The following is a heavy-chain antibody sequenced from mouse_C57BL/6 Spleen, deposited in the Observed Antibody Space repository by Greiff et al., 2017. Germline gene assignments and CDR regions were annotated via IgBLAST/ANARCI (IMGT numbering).Heavy chain of an antibody. CDR3: ARVYDYDQAWFAY. CDR1: GYTFTSYW. V-gene: IGHV1-69*01. CDR2: IDPSDSYT. J-gene: IGHJ3*01. D-gene: IGHD2-4*01. Sequence: QVQLQQPGAELVMPGASVKLSCKASGYTFTSYWMHWVKQRPGQGLEWIGEIDPSDSYTNYNQKFKGKSTLTVDKSSSTAYMQRSRLTLEDSAVYYCARVYDYDQAWFAYWGQGTLVTVSA.